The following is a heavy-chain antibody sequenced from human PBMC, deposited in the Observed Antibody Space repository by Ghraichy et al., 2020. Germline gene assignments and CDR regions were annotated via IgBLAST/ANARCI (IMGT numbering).Heavy chain of an antibody. CDR1: GFTVSSNY. Sequence: GGSLRLSCAASGFTVSSNYMSWVRQAPGKGLEWVSVIYSGGSTYYADSVKGRFTISRDNSKNTLYLQMNSLRAEDTAVYYCARGVRRGYSYGLDYWGQGTLVTVSS. J-gene: IGHJ4*02. V-gene: IGHV3-66*01. D-gene: IGHD5-18*01. CDR2: IYSGGST. CDR3: ARGVRRGYSYGLDY.